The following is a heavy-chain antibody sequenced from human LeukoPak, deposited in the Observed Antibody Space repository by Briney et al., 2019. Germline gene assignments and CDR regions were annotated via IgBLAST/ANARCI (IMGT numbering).Heavy chain of an antibody. Sequence: GGSLRLSCAASGFTFSSYAMSWVRQAPGKGLEWVSAISGSGGSTYYADSVKGRFTISRDNSKNTLYLQMNSLRAEDTAVYYCAKDYHYYDSSGYYHWGQGTLVTVSS. CDR3: AKDYHYYDSSGYYH. V-gene: IGHV3-23*01. D-gene: IGHD3-22*01. CDR2: ISGSGGST. J-gene: IGHJ5*02. CDR1: GFTFSSYA.